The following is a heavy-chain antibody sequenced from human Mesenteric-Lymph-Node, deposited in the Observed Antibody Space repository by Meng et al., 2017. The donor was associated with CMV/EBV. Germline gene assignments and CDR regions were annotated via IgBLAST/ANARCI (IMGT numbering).Heavy chain of an antibody. V-gene: IGHV3-48*03. J-gene: IGHJ4*02. CDR3: ARLGSDFWSGYYIYYFDY. CDR2: ISSSGNSR. CDR1: GLRFSSSE. D-gene: IGHD3-3*01. Sequence: GGSLRLSCAVSGLRFSSSEMNWVRQAPGKGLEWVGYISSSGNSRYYADSVKGRFTISRDNAKNSLWLQMDSLRAEDTAVYYCARLGSDFWSGYYIYYFDYWGQGTLVTVSS.